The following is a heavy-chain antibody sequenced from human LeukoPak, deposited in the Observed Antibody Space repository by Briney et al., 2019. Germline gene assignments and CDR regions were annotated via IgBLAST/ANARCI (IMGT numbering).Heavy chain of an antibody. V-gene: IGHV3-74*01. CDR2: IKTDGRTT. J-gene: IGHJ4*02. CDR1: GRTFSNHG. Sequence: GGSLGSPGPALGRTFSNHGLHWVRQVPGKGLVWVSLIKTDGRTTIYADSVKGRFTISRGNGKSTLYLQMNSLRAEDTAIYYCTTGPSYGYEWWGQGTVVTVSS. D-gene: IGHD3-16*01. CDR3: TTGPSYGYEW.